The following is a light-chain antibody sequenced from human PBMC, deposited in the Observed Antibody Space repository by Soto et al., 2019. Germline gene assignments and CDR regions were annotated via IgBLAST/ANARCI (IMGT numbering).Light chain of an antibody. V-gene: IGLV2-14*03. CDR3: SSYTSSSTLGV. Sequence: QSALTQPASVSGSPGQSITISCTGTSSDVGGYNYVSWYQHHPGKAPKLMIYDVSNRPSGVSNRFSGSKSGNTASLTISGLQAEDGADYYCSSYTSSSTLGVFGTGTKLTVL. CDR2: DVS. CDR1: SSDVGGYNY. J-gene: IGLJ1*01.